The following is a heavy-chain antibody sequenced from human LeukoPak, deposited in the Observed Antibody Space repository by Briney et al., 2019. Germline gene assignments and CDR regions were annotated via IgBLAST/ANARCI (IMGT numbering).Heavy chain of an antibody. CDR2: INPNSGGP. CDR3: VRGYSYGLYFDY. Sequence: ASVKVSCKTSGCSFTGYYIHWVRQAPGQGLEWMGRINPNSGGPNYGQKFQGTVTMTRDTSISTAYLELSNLRSDDTAAYYCVRGYSYGLYFDYWGQGSLVTVSS. V-gene: IGHV1-2*06. CDR1: GCSFTGYY. D-gene: IGHD5-18*01. J-gene: IGHJ4*02.